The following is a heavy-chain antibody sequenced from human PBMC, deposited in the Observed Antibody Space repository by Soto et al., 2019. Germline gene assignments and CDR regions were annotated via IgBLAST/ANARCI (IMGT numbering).Heavy chain of an antibody. CDR1: GASFIGYY. D-gene: IGHD2-2*01. CDR2: INQSGNT. V-gene: IGHV4-34*01. Sequence: SDTLYLTCAVSGASFIGYYWTWIRQIPGKGLEWIGEINQSGNTKYNPSLMSRVTMSVDTSRNQFSLNLRSVTAADTAVYYCARPSYALNWDFHYGMQV. CDR3: ARPSYALNWDFHYGMQV. J-gene: IGHJ6*01.